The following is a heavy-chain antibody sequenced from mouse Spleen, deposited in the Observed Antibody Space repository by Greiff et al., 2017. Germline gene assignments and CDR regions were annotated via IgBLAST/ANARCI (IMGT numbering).Heavy chain of an antibody. CDR1: GFTFSSYT. CDR3: ARHPRSTMITTHFDY. V-gene: IGHV5-12-2*01. CDR2: ISNGGGST. Sequence: EVKLMESGGGLVQPGGSLKLSCAASGFTFSSYTMSWVRQTPEKRLEWVAYISNGGGSTYYPDTVKGRFTISRDNAKNTLYLQMSSLKSEDTAMYYCARHPRSTMITTHFDYWGQGTTLTVSS. J-gene: IGHJ2*01. D-gene: IGHD2-4*01.